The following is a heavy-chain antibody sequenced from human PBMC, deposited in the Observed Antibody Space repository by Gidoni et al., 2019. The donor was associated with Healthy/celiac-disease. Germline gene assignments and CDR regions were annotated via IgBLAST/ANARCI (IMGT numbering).Heavy chain of an antibody. CDR3: ARGITYYDILTGYYAPRVFDY. D-gene: IGHD3-9*01. CDR1: GGPISSSNW. CDR2: IYHSGST. J-gene: IGHJ4*02. Sequence: QVQLQESGPGLVKPSGTLSLTCAVSGGPISSSNWWSWVRQPPGKGLEWIGVIYHSGSTNYNPSLKSRVTISVDKSKNQFSLKLSSVTAADTAVYYCARGITYYDILTGYYAPRVFDYWGQGTLVTVSS. V-gene: IGHV4-4*02.